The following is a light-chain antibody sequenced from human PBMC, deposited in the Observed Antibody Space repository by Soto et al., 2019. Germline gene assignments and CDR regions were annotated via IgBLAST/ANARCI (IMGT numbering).Light chain of an antibody. V-gene: IGKV3-15*01. CDR1: QSVSSY. J-gene: IGKJ1*01. CDR3: QQYNNWPPWT. Sequence: EIVLTQSPATLSLSPGERATLSCRASQSVSSYLLWYQQKPGQAPRLLIYDASTRATGIPARFSGSGSGTEFTLTISSLQSEDFAVYYCQQYNNWPPWTFGQGTKVDIK. CDR2: DAS.